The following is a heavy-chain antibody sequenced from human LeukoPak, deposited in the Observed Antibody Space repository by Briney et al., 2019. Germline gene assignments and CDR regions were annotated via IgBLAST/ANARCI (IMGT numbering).Heavy chain of an antibody. V-gene: IGHV3-30*04. J-gene: IGHJ6*03. CDR3: AKGQWLSPRDYYYMDV. Sequence: PGRSLRLSCAASGFTFSSYAMHWVRQAPGKGLEWVAYIQYDGSNEQYADSVKGRFSISRDSSKNILYLQMNSLRAEDTAVYYCAKGQWLSPRDYYYMDVWGKGTTVTISS. CDR2: IQYDGSNE. D-gene: IGHD6-19*01. CDR1: GFTFSSYA.